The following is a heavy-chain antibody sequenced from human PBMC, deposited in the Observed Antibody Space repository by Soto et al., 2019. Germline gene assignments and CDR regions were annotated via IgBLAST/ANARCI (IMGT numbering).Heavy chain of an antibody. Sequence: ASVKVSCKASGYSFTNNDVSWVLQATGQGLEWMGWMNPGSGDTGCAQKFQGRVTMTRDISIATAYMELSSLRSDDTAIYYCARMETFGSLNWFDPWGQGTLVTVS. CDR2: MNPGSGDT. CDR3: ARMETFGSLNWFDP. CDR1: GYSFTNND. D-gene: IGHD3-16*01. J-gene: IGHJ5*02. V-gene: IGHV1-8*01.